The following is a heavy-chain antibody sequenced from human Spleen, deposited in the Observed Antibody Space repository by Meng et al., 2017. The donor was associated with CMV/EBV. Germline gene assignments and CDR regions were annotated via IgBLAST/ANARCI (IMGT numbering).Heavy chain of an antibody. CDR2: IIPILGIA. V-gene: IGHV1-69*10. CDR3: ARGGITMIVTPGDAFDI. Sequence: SVKVSCKASGGTFSSYAISWVRQAPGQGLEWMGGIIPILGIANYAQKFQGRVTMTRDTSTSTVYMELSSLRSEDTAVYYCARGGITMIVTPGDAFDIWGQGTMVTVSS. CDR1: GGTFSSYA. J-gene: IGHJ3*02. D-gene: IGHD3-22*01.